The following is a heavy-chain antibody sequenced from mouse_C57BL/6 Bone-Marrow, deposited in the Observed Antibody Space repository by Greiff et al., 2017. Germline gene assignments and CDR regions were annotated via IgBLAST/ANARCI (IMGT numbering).Heavy chain of an antibody. CDR3: ARSGLFYDYEGAMDY. CDR1: GYTFTSYW. Sequence: QVQLQQPGAELVRPGSSVKLSCKASGYTFTSYWMHWVKQRPIQGLEWIGNIDPSDSETHYNQKFKDKATLTVDKSSSTAYMQLSSLTSEDSAVYYCARSGLFYDYEGAMDYWGQGTSVTVSS. D-gene: IGHD2-4*01. CDR2: IDPSDSET. J-gene: IGHJ4*01. V-gene: IGHV1-52*01.